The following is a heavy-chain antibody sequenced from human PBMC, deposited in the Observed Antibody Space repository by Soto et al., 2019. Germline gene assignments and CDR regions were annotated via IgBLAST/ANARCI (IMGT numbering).Heavy chain of an antibody. J-gene: IGHJ3*02. V-gene: IGHV1-18*04. D-gene: IGHD3-9*01. CDR3: ASSGRYFEWSSDAFDI. CDR2: ISAYNGNT. CDR1: GYTFTSYG. Sequence: ASVKVSCKASGYTFTSYGISWVRQAPGQGLEWMGWISAYNGNTNYAQKLQGRVTMTTDTSTSTAYMELRSLRSDDTAVYYCASSGRYFEWSSDAFDIWGQGTMVTLSS.